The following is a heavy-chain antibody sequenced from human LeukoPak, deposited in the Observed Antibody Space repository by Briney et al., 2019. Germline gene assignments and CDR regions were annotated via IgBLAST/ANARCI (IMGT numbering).Heavy chain of an antibody. J-gene: IGHJ2*01. CDR1: GGSISSSSYY. V-gene: IGHV4-39*07. D-gene: IGHD6-13*01. Sequence: SETLSLTCTVSGGSISSSSYYWGWIRQPPGKGLEWIGSIYYSGSTYYNPSLKSRVTISVDTSKNQFSLKLSSVTAADTAVYYCASFGQQLWYFDLWGRGTLVTVSS. CDR3: ASFGQQLWYFDL. CDR2: IYYSGST.